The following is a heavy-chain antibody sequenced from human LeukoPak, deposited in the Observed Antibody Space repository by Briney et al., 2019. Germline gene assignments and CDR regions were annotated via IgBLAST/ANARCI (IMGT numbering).Heavy chain of an antibody. D-gene: IGHD6-13*01. V-gene: IGHV3-11*01. CDR3: ARAYSSSWYVLLRY. CDR1: GFTFSDYY. CDR2: ISSNGSTI. J-gene: IGHJ4*02. Sequence: KPGGSLRLSCAASGFTFSDYYMSWIRQAPGKGLEWVSYISSNGSTIYYADSVKGRFTISRDNAKNSLYLQMNSLRAEDTAVYYCARAYSSSWYVLLRYWGQGTLVTVSS.